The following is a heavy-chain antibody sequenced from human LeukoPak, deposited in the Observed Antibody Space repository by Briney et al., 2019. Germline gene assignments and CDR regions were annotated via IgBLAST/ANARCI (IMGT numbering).Heavy chain of an antibody. V-gene: IGHV3-23*01. CDR2: ISGSGGST. Sequence: GGSLRLSCAASGFTFSSYVMSWVRRAPGKGLEWVSAISGSGGSTYYADSVKGRFTISRDNSKNTLYLQMNSLRAEDTAVYYCAKESVADPLFDYWGQGTLVTVSS. J-gene: IGHJ4*02. D-gene: IGHD6-19*01. CDR3: AKESVADPLFDY. CDR1: GFTFSSYV.